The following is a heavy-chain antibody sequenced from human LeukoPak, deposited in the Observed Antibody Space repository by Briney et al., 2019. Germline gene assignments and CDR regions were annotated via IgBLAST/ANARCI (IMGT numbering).Heavy chain of an antibody. J-gene: IGHJ4*02. CDR1: GFTFSSYS. Sequence: GGSLRLSCAASGFTFSSYSMNWVRQAPGKGLEGVSSISSSSSYIYYADSVKGRFTISRDNAKNSLYLQMNSLRAEDTAVYYCARVAWFGELTTPLYYFDYWGQGTLVTVSS. V-gene: IGHV3-21*01. D-gene: IGHD3-10*01. CDR2: ISSSSSYI. CDR3: ARVAWFGELTTPLYYFDY.